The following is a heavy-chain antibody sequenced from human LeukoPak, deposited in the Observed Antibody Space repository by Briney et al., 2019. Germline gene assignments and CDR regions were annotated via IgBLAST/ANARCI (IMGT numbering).Heavy chain of an antibody. D-gene: IGHD1-26*01. J-gene: IGHJ4*02. CDR3: ARDTRTGRRYSGSNWDY. Sequence: GGSLRLSCAASGFPFRDFGLSWVRQAPGKGLEWVSGISGGGDIIYYADSVKGRFTISRDNSKNTLYLQMNSLRAEDTAVYYCARDTRTGRRYSGSNWDYWGQGTLVTVSS. V-gene: IGHV3-23*01. CDR1: GFPFRDFG. CDR2: ISGGGDII.